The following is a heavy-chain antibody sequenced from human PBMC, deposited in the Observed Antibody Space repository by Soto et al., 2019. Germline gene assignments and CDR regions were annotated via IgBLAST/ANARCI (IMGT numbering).Heavy chain of an antibody. D-gene: IGHD3-10*01. V-gene: IGHV1-69*13. CDR3: ARDAEYYGSGSYYVY. CDR2: IIPIFGTA. Sequence: SVKVSCKASGGTFSSYAISWVRQAPGQGLERMGGIIPIFGTANYAQKFQGRVTITADESTSTAYMELSSLRSEDTAVYYCARDAEYYGSGSYYVYWGQGTLVTVSS. J-gene: IGHJ4*02. CDR1: GGTFSSYA.